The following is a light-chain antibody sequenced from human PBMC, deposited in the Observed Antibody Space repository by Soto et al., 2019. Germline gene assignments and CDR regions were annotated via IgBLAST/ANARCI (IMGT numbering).Light chain of an antibody. V-gene: IGKV3-20*01. Sequence: EIVLTQSPGTLSLSPGERATLSCGASQRVSSNSLAWYQQKAGQSPRLLVYGASSRATGIPDRFSGSGSGTDFTLTISRLEPEDFAVYFCQQYGTSTELTFGGGTRVEI. CDR1: QRVSSNS. CDR2: GAS. J-gene: IGKJ4*01. CDR3: QQYGTSTELT.